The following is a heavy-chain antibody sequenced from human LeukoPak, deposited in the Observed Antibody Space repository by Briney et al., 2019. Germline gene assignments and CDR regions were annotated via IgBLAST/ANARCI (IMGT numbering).Heavy chain of an antibody. Sequence: SSETLSLTCTVSGGSISSSSYYWGWIRQPPGKGLEWIGYIYYSGSTNYNPSLKSRVTISVDTSKNQFSLKLSSVTAADTAVYYCARALARRDGYNYGGYYYYYGMDVWGQGTTVTVSS. J-gene: IGHJ6*02. D-gene: IGHD5-24*01. CDR3: ARALARRDGYNYGGYYYYYGMDV. V-gene: IGHV4-61*05. CDR2: IYYSGST. CDR1: GGSISSSSYY.